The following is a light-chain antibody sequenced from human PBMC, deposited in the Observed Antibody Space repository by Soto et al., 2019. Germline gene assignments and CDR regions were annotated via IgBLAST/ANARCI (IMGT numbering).Light chain of an antibody. CDR3: SSYAVTNIFV. V-gene: IGLV1-44*01. CDR2: NNN. CDR1: TSNIGSKT. Sequence: QSVLTQPPSASGTPGQRVTISCSGSTSNIGSKTVSWYQQLPGSAPRVLIYNNNERPSGVPDRFSGSKSGTSASLAVSGLQAEDEADYYCSSYAVTNIFVFGTGTKLTVL. J-gene: IGLJ1*01.